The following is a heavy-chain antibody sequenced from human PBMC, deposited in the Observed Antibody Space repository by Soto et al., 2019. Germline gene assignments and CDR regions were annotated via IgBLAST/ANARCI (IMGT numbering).Heavy chain of an antibody. V-gene: IGHV1-69*10. J-gene: IGHJ5*02. CDR2: IIPILGIA. CDR3: ASSSPPPYYDSGGYNVFDP. D-gene: IGHD3-22*01. CDR1: GGTFSSYD. Sequence: ASVKVSCKASGGTFSSYDISWVRQAPGQGLEWMGGIIPILGIAKFAQKFEGRVTITAVKSTSTANMEMGSLRSEDSAVYYCASSSPPPYYDSGGYNVFDPWGQGTLVTVSS.